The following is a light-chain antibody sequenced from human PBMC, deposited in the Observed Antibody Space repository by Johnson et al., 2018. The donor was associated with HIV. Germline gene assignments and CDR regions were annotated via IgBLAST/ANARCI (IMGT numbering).Light chain of an antibody. V-gene: IGLV1-51*02. Sequence: QSVLTQPPSVSAAPGQKVTISCSGSSSNIEKNYVSWYQKLPGTAPKLLIYENNKRPPGITDRFSGSKSGTSATRGITGLQTGDEADYYCGTWDSSLSAPYIFGTGTKVTVL. CDR1: SSNIEKNY. CDR3: GTWDSSLSAPYI. CDR2: ENN. J-gene: IGLJ1*01.